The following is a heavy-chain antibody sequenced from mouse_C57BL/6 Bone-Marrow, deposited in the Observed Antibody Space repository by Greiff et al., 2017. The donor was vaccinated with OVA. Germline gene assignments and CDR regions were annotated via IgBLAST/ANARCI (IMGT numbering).Heavy chain of an antibody. Sequence: DVKLVESGGDLVKPGGSLKLSCAASGFTFSSYGMSWVRQTPDKRLEWVATISSGGSYTYYPDSVKGRFTISRDNAKNTLYLQMSSLKSEDTAMYYCARQAYYGSSYYFDYWGQGTTLTVSS. D-gene: IGHD1-1*01. CDR2: ISSGGSYT. CDR3: ARQAYYGSSYYFDY. CDR1: GFTFSSYG. J-gene: IGHJ2*01. V-gene: IGHV5-6*02.